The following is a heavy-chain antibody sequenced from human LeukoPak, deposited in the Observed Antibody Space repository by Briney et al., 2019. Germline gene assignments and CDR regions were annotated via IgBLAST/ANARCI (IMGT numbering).Heavy chain of an antibody. J-gene: IGHJ6*03. CDR1: GGSISSSSYY. CDR3: ARARDSSGWPYTHLGYYYYYYMDV. Sequence: PSETLSLTYTVSGGSISSSSYYWGWIRQPPGKGLEWIGSIYYSGSTYYNPSLKSRVTISVDTSKNQFSLKLSSVTAADTAVYYCARARDSSGWPYTHLGYYYYYYMDVWGKGTTVTVSS. V-gene: IGHV4-39*07. D-gene: IGHD6-19*01. CDR2: IYYSGST.